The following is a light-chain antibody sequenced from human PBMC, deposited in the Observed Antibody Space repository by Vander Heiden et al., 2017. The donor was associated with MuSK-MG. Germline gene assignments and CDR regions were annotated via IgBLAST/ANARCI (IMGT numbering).Light chain of an antibody. CDR2: AAS. CDR3: QQSDSTPFT. J-gene: IGKJ3*01. V-gene: IGKV1-39*01. CDR1: QSISSY. Sequence: DIQMTQSPSSLSASVGDRVTITCRVSQSISSYLNWYQQKPGKAPKLLIYAASSLQSGVPSRFSGSGSGTDFTLTISSLQPEDFATYYCQQSDSTPFTFGHGTKVDIK.